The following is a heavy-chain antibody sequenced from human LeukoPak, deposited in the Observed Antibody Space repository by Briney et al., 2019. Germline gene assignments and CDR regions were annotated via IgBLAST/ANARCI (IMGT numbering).Heavy chain of an antibody. J-gene: IGHJ4*02. V-gene: IGHV3-11*04. D-gene: IGHD3-10*01. CDR1: GFTFSDYY. CDR3: ARVRGSYSVDY. CDR2: ISTSGTTT. Sequence: GGSLRLSCAASGFTFSDYYMSWIRQAPGKGLEWISYISTSGTTTYYADSVKGRFTISRDDAKNSLYLQMNSLRADDTALYYCARVRGSYSVDYRGQGTLVTVSS.